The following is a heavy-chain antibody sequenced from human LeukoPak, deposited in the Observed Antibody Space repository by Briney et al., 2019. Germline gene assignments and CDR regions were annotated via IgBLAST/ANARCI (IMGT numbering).Heavy chain of an antibody. CDR3: ASGYSAVGYCSGGSCYSAFDI. CDR1: GYTFTSYG. Sequence: GASVKVSCKASGYTFTSYGISWVGQSPGQGLEWMGWISDYNGNPNYAQKLRGRVTMTTDTSTSTAYMELRSLRSDDTAVYYCASGYSAVGYCSGGSCYSAFDIWGQGTMVTVSS. D-gene: IGHD2-15*01. J-gene: IGHJ3*02. V-gene: IGHV1-18*01. CDR2: ISDYNGNP.